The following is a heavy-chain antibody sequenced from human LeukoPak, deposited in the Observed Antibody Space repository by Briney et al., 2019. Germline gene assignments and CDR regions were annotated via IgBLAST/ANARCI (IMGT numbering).Heavy chain of an antibody. Sequence: GGSLRLSCAASGFTVSANDMSWVRQAPGKGLEWVSLIYAGGSSSAFYEDSVKGRFTASRHDSKNTLDLQMNGLRADDTAVYYCLRQGVGDPPRWGQGTLVTVSS. D-gene: IGHD3-16*01. CDR1: GFTVSAND. CDR3: LRQGVGDPPR. J-gene: IGHJ4*02. V-gene: IGHV3-53*04. CDR2: IYAGGSSSA.